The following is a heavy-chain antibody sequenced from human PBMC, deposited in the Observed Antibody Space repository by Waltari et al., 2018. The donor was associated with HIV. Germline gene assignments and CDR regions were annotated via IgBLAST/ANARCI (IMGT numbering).Heavy chain of an antibody. CDR3: ARYRLGWFDP. CDR2: ISYGGNT. CDR1: GASVITNDYF. Sequence: QLQLQESGPRLVKPSETLSLTCTVSGASVITNDYFWGWIRQPPGKGLEWIGSISYGGNTYLNPSLKSRVTILVDTSKNQFSVRLSSVTAADTAVFYCARYRLGWFDPWGQGTLVTVSS. V-gene: IGHV4-39*07. J-gene: IGHJ5*02. D-gene: IGHD3-16*01.